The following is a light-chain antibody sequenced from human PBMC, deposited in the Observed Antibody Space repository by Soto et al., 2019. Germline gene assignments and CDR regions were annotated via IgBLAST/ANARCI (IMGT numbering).Light chain of an antibody. V-gene: IGLV2-14*01. CDR1: SSDIGGYKY. CDR3: SSYTSSSTLYV. Sequence: QPVLTQPASVSGSPGQSITISCTGTSSDIGGYKYVSWYQQHAGKGPKLIIYEVSNRPLGVSNRFSGSKSGNTASLIITGLQAEDEADYYCSSYTSSSTLYVFGTGTKLTVL. J-gene: IGLJ1*01. CDR2: EVS.